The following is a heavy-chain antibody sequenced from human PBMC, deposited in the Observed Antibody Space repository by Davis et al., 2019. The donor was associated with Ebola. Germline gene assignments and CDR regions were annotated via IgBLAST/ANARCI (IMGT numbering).Heavy chain of an antibody. D-gene: IGHD2-15*01. Sequence: GESLKISCKGSGYSFTSYWISWVRQMPGKGLEWMGRIDPSDSYTNYSPSFQGQVTISADKSISTAYLQWSSLKASDTAMYYCARQDIGYCSGGSCSVHYYYGMDVWGQGTTVTVSS. CDR2: IDPSDSYT. CDR3: ARQDIGYCSGGSCSVHYYYGMDV. J-gene: IGHJ6*02. V-gene: IGHV5-10-1*04. CDR1: GYSFTSYW.